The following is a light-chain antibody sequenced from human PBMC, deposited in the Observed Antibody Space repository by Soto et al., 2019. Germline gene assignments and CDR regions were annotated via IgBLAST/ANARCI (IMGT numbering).Light chain of an antibody. V-gene: IGKV3-20*01. CDR1: QSVSSSY. J-gene: IGKJ1*01. CDR3: QQSDSTGTWT. Sequence: EIVLTQSPGTLSLSPGERATLSCRASQSVSSSYLAWYQQKPGQAPRLLIYGASSRATGIPDRFSGSGSGTDFTLTISRLEPEDFATYYCQQSDSTGTWTFGQGTKVEIK. CDR2: GAS.